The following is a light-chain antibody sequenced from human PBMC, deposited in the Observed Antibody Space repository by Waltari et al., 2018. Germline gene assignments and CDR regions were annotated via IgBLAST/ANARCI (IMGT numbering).Light chain of an antibody. CDR2: GTF. Sequence: EIVLTQSPRTLSLSPGDGATLSCRTSQTIRTTYLAWYQQKPGQAPTLLIYGTFSRATGIPDRFTGSGSGTDFSLTISSLEPEDFATYYCQQYDISPLTFGGGTKVEIK. CDR1: QTIRTTY. CDR3: QQYDISPLT. J-gene: IGKJ4*01. V-gene: IGKV3-20*01.